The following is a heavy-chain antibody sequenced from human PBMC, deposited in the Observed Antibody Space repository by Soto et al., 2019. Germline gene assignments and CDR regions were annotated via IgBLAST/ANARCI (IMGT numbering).Heavy chain of an antibody. Sequence: EVQLLDSGGGLAQPGGTLRLSCGASGFTFIDYAMSWVRQPPGKGLEWISTISTAGSSTFSADAVKGRITNSRDNSKTALYLQINTLGAKDTAFCWRAKVGSFGGILDSWGRESLVTVSS. CDR2: ISTAGSST. V-gene: IGHV3-23*01. CDR1: GFTFIDYA. D-gene: IGHD3-10*01. CDR3: AKVGSFGGILDS. J-gene: IGHJ4*02.